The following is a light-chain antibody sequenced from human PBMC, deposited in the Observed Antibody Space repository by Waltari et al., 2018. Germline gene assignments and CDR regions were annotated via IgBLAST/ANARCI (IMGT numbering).Light chain of an antibody. CDR3: SSYTSSSTLV. Sequence: QSALTQPASVSGSPGQSITISCTGTSRDVGGYDYVSWYQLHPGKTPKLLIYEVSDRPSGVSDRFSGSRSGTTASLTISGLQAEDEADYYGSSYTSSSTLVFGRGTKLTVL. V-gene: IGLV2-14*01. J-gene: IGLJ2*01. CDR1: SRDVGGYDY. CDR2: EVS.